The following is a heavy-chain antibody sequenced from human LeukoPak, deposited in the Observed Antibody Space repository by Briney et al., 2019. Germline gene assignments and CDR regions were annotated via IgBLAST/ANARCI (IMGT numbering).Heavy chain of an antibody. D-gene: IGHD2-2*01. CDR2: IYTSGST. Sequence: SETLSLTCTVSGGSISSGSYYWSWIRQPAGKGLEWIGRIYTSGSTNYNPSLKSRVTISVDTSKNQFSLKLSSVTAADTAVYYCARGVVVVPAAPYYYYMDVWGKGTTVTVSS. J-gene: IGHJ6*03. V-gene: IGHV4-61*02. CDR1: GGSISSGSYY. CDR3: ARGVVVVPAAPYYYYMDV.